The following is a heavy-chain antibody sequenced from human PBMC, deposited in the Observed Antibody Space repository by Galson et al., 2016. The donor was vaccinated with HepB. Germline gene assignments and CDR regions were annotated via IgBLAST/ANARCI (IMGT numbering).Heavy chain of an antibody. CDR3: VKDFRSCGGGDCYGWFDP. V-gene: IGHV3-23*01. CDR2: IRNSGSNT. J-gene: IGHJ5*02. Sequence: SCAASGFTFSNFAMNWVRQAPGKGLEWVSGIRNSGSNTYYADSVKGRFTISSDNSKNTPFLQMDNLRPDDTAVYYCVKDFRSCGGGDCYGWFDPWGQGILVTVSS. D-gene: IGHD2-21*02. CDR1: GFTFSNFA.